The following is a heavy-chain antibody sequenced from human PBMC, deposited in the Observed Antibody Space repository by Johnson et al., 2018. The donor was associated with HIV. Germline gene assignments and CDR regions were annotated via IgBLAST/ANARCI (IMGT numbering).Heavy chain of an antibody. V-gene: IGHV3-66*01. J-gene: IGHJ3*02. CDR1: GFTVRSNY. CDR3: ARDWGLYSSGWYVDAFDI. CDR2: IYSGGNT. D-gene: IGHD6-19*01. Sequence: VQLVESGGGVVQPGRSLRLSCVASGFTVRSNYMSWVRQAPGKGLEWVSVIYSGGNTYYADSVRGSFTISRDNFKNTLYLQMNSLRAEDTAVYYCARDWGLYSSGWYVDAFDIWGQGTMVTVSS.